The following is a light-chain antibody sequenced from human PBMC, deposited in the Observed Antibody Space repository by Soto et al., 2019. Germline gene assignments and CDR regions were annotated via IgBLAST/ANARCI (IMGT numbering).Light chain of an antibody. CDR3: NSYTTLSNRV. CDR1: SSDIGAYNY. Sequence: QSVLTQPASVSGSPGQSITISCTGTSSDIGAYNYVSWYQQHPGKVPKLLIYEVTNRPSGVSDRFSGSKSGNTASLTISGLQAEDEANYYCNSYTTLSNRVLGTGTKGT. V-gene: IGLV2-14*01. CDR2: EVT. J-gene: IGLJ1*01.